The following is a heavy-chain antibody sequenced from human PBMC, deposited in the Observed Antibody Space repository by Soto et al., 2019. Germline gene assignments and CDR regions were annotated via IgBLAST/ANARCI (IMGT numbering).Heavy chain of an antibody. J-gene: IGHJ3*02. CDR1: GFTFSSYA. Sequence: GGSLRLSCAASGFTFSSYAMHWVRQAPGKGLEYVSAISSNGGSTYYADSVKGRFTISRDNSKNTLYLQMGSLRAEDMAVYYCAITYHGVGAFDIWGQGTMVPVSS. CDR3: AITYHGVGAFDI. V-gene: IGHV3-64*02. CDR2: ISSNGGST. D-gene: IGHD1-26*01.